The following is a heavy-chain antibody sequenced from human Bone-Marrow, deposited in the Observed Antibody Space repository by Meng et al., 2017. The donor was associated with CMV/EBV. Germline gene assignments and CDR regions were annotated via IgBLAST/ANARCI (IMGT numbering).Heavy chain of an antibody. CDR3: APGRARGAFDI. Sequence: ASVKVSCKTSGYTFSAHFVNWVRQAPGQGLEWMGWINTNSGDTNSPQKFQGRVTMTRDPSISTVYMELRRLRSDDTAVYYCAPGRARGAFDIWGQGTMVTVSS. J-gene: IGHJ3*02. D-gene: IGHD3-10*01. CDR2: INTNSGDT. V-gene: IGHV1-2*02. CDR1: GYTFSAHF.